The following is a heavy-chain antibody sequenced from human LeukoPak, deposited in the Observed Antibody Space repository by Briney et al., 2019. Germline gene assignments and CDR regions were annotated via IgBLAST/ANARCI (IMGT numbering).Heavy chain of an antibody. Sequence: GESLKISCKGSGYSFTSYWIGWVRQMPGKGLEWMGIIYPGDSGTRYSPPFQGQVTISADKSISTAYLQWSSLKASDTAMYYCAIPYSSSWRAFDYWGQGTLVTVSS. V-gene: IGHV5-51*01. CDR3: AIPYSSSWRAFDY. J-gene: IGHJ4*02. CDR2: IYPGDSGT. CDR1: GYSFTSYW. D-gene: IGHD6-13*01.